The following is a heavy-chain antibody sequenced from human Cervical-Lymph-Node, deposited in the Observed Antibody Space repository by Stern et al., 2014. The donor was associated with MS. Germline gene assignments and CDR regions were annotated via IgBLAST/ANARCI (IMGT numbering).Heavy chain of an antibody. CDR1: GYSFTANW. J-gene: IGHJ4*02. Sequence: VQLVESGAEVKKPGESLKISCKGSGYSFTANWIAWVGQTPGQGLEWMGIIYHGDSDTRYSPTFQGQVTISADKSSSAASLQWSSVKASDTAMYYCARDYGDYAFDYWGQGTLVTVSS. D-gene: IGHD4-17*01. CDR3: ARDYGDYAFDY. V-gene: IGHV5-51*01. CDR2: IYHGDSDT.